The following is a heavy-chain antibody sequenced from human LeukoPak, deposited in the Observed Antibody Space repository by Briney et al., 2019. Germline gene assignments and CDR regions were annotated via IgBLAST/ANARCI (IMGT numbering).Heavy chain of an antibody. D-gene: IGHD2-2*01. CDR2: IFYSGGS. CDR1: GGSISSYY. V-gene: IGHV4-59*08. Sequence: SETLSLTCTVSGGSISSYYWTWTRQPPGKGLEWIGYIFYSGGSNYNPSLKGRVTISVDTSKNHFSLKLSSVTAADTAVYYCARLGSTFDIWGQGTMVTVSS. J-gene: IGHJ3*02. CDR3: ARLGSTFDI.